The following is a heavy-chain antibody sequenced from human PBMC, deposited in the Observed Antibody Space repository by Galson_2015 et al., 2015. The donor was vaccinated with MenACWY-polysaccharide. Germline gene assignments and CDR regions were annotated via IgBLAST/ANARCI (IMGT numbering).Heavy chain of an antibody. D-gene: IGHD3-10*01. CDR1: GFTFSNFW. Sequence: SLRLSCAASGFTFSNFWMSWVRQAPGKELEWVASIKQDGSEKYLVDSVKGRFTISRDNAENSLFLQMNSLRAEDTAVYYCARERWVRGVCFDQWGQGTLVTVSS. CDR3: ARERWVRGVCFDQ. V-gene: IGHV3-7*01. CDR2: IKQDGSEK. J-gene: IGHJ4*02.